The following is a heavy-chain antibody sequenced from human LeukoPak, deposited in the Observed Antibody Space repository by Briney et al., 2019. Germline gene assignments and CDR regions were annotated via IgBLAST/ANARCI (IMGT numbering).Heavy chain of an antibody. CDR2: INHSGST. V-gene: IGHV4-34*01. J-gene: IGHJ6*02. CDR1: GGSFSGYY. D-gene: IGHD6-13*01. CDR3: ARAGYSSSWTIYYYYYGMDV. Sequence: SETLSLTCAVYGGSFSGYYWSWIRPPPGKGLEWIGEINHSGSTNYNPSLKSRVTISVDTSKNQFSLKLSSVTAADTAVYYCARAGYSSSWTIYYYYYGMDVWGQGTTVTVSS.